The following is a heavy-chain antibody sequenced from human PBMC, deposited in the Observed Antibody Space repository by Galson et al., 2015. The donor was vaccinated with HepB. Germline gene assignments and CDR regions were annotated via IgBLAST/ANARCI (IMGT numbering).Heavy chain of an antibody. CDR3: TTDVPPYYYDSSGYSTDVDY. CDR1: GFTFSSYA. D-gene: IGHD3-22*01. V-gene: IGHV3-15*01. J-gene: IGHJ4*02. Sequence: SLRLSCAASGFTFSSYAMSWVRQAPGKGLEWVGRIKSKTDGGTTDYAAPVKGRFTISRDDSKNTLYLQMNSLKTEDTAVYYCTTDVPPYYYDSSGYSTDVDYWGQGTLVTVSS. CDR2: IKSKTDGGTT.